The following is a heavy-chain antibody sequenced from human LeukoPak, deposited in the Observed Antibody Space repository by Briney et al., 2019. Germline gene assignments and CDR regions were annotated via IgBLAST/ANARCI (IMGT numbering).Heavy chain of an antibody. CDR3: ARGTMIVPLDY. D-gene: IGHD3-22*01. V-gene: IGHV3-30-3*01. J-gene: IGHJ4*02. Sequence: PGGSLRLSCAASGFTFSSYAMHWVRQAPGKGLEWVAVISYDGSNKYYADSVKGRFTISRDNSKNTLYLQMNSLRAEGTAVYYCARGTMIVPLDYWGQGTLVTVSS. CDR2: ISYDGSNK. CDR1: GFTFSSYA.